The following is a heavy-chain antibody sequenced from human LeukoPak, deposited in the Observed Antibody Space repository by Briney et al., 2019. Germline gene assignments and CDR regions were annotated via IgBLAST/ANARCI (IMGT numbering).Heavy chain of an antibody. J-gene: IGHJ4*02. CDR2: IKQDSSAK. CDR3: VRWSYDNSAYYYDH. D-gene: IGHD3-22*01. V-gene: IGHV3-7*03. Sequence: GTLSLTCAVSGGSISSSNWWSWVRQAPGKGLEWVANIKQDSSAKAYVDSVKGRFTVSRDNAKNSMSLQMNSLRAEDTAIYYCVRWSYDNSAYYYDHWGQGTLVTVSS. CDR1: GGSISSSNW.